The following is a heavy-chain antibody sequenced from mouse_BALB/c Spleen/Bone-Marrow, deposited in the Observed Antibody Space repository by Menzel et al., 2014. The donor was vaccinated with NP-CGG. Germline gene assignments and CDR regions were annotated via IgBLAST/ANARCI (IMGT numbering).Heavy chain of an antibody. CDR3: AREGGYYAMDS. CDR1: GYTFTSYV. Sequence: VQLQQSGPELVKPGASVKMSCKASGYTFTSYVMHWVKQKPGQGLEWIGYINPYNDGTKYNEKFKGKATLTSDKSSSTAYMELSSLTSEDSAVYYCAREGGYYAMDSWGQGTSVPVSS. CDR2: INPYNDGT. V-gene: IGHV1-14*01. J-gene: IGHJ4*01.